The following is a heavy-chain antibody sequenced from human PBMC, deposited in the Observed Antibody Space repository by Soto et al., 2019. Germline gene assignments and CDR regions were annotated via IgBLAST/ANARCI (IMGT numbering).Heavy chain of an antibody. V-gene: IGHV3-33*01. D-gene: IGHD6-13*01. Sequence: PGGSLRLSCAASGFTFSSYGMHWVRQAPGKGLEWVAVIWYDGSNKYYADSVKGRFTISRDNSKNTLYLQMNSLRAEDTAVYYCARGAAGHYYYGMDVWGQGTTVTVSS. CDR1: GFTFSSYG. J-gene: IGHJ6*02. CDR3: ARGAAGHYYYGMDV. CDR2: IWYDGSNK.